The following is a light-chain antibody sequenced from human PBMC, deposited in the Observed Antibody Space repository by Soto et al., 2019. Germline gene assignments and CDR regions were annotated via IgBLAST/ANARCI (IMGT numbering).Light chain of an antibody. V-gene: IGKV3-20*01. J-gene: IGKJ2*01. Sequence: EIVLTQSPGTLSLSPGERATLSCRASQSVSSSYLAWYQQKPGQAPRLLIYGASSRATGIPDRFSGSGSGIDFTFTISRLEPEDFAVYYCQPYGSSPPWYTFGQGTKLEIK. CDR2: GAS. CDR3: QPYGSSPPWYT. CDR1: QSVSSSY.